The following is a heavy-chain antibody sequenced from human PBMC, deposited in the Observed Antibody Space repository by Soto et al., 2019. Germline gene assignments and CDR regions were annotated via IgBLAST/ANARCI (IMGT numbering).Heavy chain of an antibody. D-gene: IGHD6-19*01. CDR2: FDPEDGET. V-gene: IGHV1-24*01. CDR1: GYTLTELS. CDR3: ASRAGGTVAGTVDY. J-gene: IGHJ4*02. Sequence: ASVKVSCKVSGYTLTELSMHWVRQAPGKGLEWMGGFDPEDGETIYAQKFQGRVTMTEDTSTDTAYMELSSLRSEDTAVYYCASRAGGTVAGTVDYWGQGTLVTVSS.